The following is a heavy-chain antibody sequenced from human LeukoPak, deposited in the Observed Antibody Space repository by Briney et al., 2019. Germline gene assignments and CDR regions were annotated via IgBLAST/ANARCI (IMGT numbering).Heavy chain of an antibody. CDR3: AKRGDGGAWYDY. CDR1: GFTFSSYW. D-gene: IGHD6-19*01. V-gene: IGHV3-74*01. CDR2: ISSDGSNT. J-gene: IGHJ4*02. Sequence: PVGSLRLSCAVSGFTFSSYWMDWVRQVPGKGLVWVSRISSDGSNTAYADSVKGRFTISRDNAKNTMYLQMSSLRAEDTAVYYCAKRGDGGAWYDYWGQRTLANVSS.